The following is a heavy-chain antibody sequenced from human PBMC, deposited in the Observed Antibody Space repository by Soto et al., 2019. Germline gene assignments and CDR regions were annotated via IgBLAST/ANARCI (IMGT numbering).Heavy chain of an antibody. V-gene: IGHV3-48*03. CDR2: ITSSGGAT. CDR1: GFGFSNYE. D-gene: IGHD2-2*02. J-gene: IGHJ4*02. CDR3: ARGDCKTSCYIGF. Sequence: EVQLVESGGGLVQPGGSLRISCAASGFGFSNYEMNWVRQAPGKGLEWVSYITSSGGATMYADSVKGRFTISRDNAKDSLYLQMNSLRVEDTAVYYCARGDCKTSCYIGFWGQGALVTVSS.